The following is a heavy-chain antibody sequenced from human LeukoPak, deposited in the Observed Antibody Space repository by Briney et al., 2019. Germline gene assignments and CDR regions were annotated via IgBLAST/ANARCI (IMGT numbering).Heavy chain of an antibody. CDR2: IWYDGSNK. D-gene: IGHD3-22*01. J-gene: IGHJ4*02. V-gene: IGHV3-30*02. CDR3: AKDERGYYDSSGYFGAIDY. Sequence: PGGSLRLSCAASGFTFNRYAMNWVRQAPGKGLEWVAFIWYDGSNKYYADSVKGRFTISRDSSKNTLYLQVNSLRAEDTAVYYCAKDERGYYDSSGYFGAIDYWGQGSLVTVSS. CDR1: GFTFNRYA.